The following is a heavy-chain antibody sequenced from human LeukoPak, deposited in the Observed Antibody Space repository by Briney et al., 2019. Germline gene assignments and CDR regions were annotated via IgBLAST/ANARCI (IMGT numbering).Heavy chain of an antibody. CDR2: ISPSNDNT. V-gene: IGHV1-18*01. D-gene: IGHD2-15*01. J-gene: IGHJ4*02. Sequence: GASVKVSCKASNYTFTTYGISWVRQAPGQGLEWMGWISPSNDNTNYAQDFQGRVAMTTDTATSTAYMELRSLRYDDTAVYYCARGRVVKNITSQYLDYWAQGTLVTVSS. CDR1: NYTFTTYG. CDR3: ARGRVVKNITSQYLDY.